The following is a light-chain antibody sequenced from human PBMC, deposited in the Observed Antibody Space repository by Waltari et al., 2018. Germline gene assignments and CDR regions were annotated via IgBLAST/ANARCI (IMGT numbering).Light chain of an antibody. V-gene: IGKV1-16*01. CDR1: QGISSY. CDR3: QQYNSVPYS. J-gene: IGKJ2*03. Sequence: DIQMTQSPSSLSASVGDTVTITCRASQGISSYLAWYQQKPRKFPKSLIYYASNVESGVPSRFRGSGSGTEFTLTISSLQPEDFATYYCQQYNSVPYSFGQGTKVEIK. CDR2: YAS.